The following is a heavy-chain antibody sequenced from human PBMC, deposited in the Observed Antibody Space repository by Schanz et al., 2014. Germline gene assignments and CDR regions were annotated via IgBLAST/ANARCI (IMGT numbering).Heavy chain of an antibody. Sequence: DVQLLESGGGLVQPGGSLRLSCAASGFTFSSYAMSWVRQPPGKGLEWVSSIRGSGGGTDYADSVKGRFTISRDNTKNTLFLQMNNLRPEDTAMYFCARVGRDYISSSVLDSLHYWGQGSLVTVS. D-gene: IGHD6-6*01. J-gene: IGHJ4*02. CDR3: ARVGRDYISSSVLDSLHY. CDR1: GFTFSSYA. CDR2: IRGSGGGT. V-gene: IGHV3-23*01.